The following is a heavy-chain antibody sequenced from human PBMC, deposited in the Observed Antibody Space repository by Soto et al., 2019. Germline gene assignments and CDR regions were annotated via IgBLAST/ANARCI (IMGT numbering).Heavy chain of an antibody. V-gene: IGHV4-59*01. J-gene: IGHJ4*02. CDR1: GGSISSYY. CDR3: ERTSSIWGYCSSTRCPSIFDY. CDR2: IYYSGST. Sequence: PSETLSLTCTVSGGSISSYYWSWIRQPPGKGLEWIGYIYYSGSTNYNPSLKSRVTISVDTSKNQFSLKLSSVTAADTAVYYCERTSSIWGYCSSTRCPSIFDYWGQGTLVTVSS. D-gene: IGHD2-2*01.